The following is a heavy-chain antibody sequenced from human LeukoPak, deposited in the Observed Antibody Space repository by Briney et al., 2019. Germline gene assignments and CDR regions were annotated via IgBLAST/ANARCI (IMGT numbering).Heavy chain of an antibody. CDR1: GGSISSYY. CDR2: IYYSGST. D-gene: IGHD3-22*01. Sequence: PSETLSLTCTVSGGSISSYYWSWIRQPPGKGLEWIGYIYYSGSTNYNPSLKSRVTISVDTSKNQFSLRMRSVTAADTAVYYCARVAYYDSSGYYFDYWGQGTLVTVSS. J-gene: IGHJ4*02. V-gene: IGHV4-59*01. CDR3: ARVAYYDSSGYYFDY.